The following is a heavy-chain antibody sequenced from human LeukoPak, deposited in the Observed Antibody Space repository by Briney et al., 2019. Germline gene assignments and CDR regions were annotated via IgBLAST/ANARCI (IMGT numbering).Heavy chain of an antibody. J-gene: IGHJ3*02. Sequence: ASVTVSCKASGYSLKNYGISWVRQAPGQGLEWMGWISGYNGNTNYAQKLQGRVTMTTDTSTSTAYMELRSLRSDDTAIYYCARNVGSYYSPGAFDIWGQGTMVTVSS. CDR1: GYSLKNYG. V-gene: IGHV1-18*01. CDR3: ARNVGSYYSPGAFDI. CDR2: ISGYNGNT. D-gene: IGHD1-26*01.